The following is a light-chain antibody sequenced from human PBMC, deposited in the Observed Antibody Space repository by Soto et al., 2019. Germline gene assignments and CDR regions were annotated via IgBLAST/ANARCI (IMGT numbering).Light chain of an antibody. CDR1: QSISSY. V-gene: IGKV1-39*01. Sequence: DIQMTQSPSSLSASVGDRVTITCRASQSISSYLNWYQQKPGKAPKLLIYAASSLQSGVPSRFSGSGSGTDFTLTISSLQPEDFSTYYCQQIYSTPETFGQGTNVEIK. CDR2: AAS. J-gene: IGKJ1*01. CDR3: QQIYSTPET.